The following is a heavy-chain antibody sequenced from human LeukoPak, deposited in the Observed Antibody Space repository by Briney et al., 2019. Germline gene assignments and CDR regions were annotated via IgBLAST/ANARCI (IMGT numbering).Heavy chain of an antibody. Sequence: KPGGSLRLSCAASGFTFSDYYMSWIRQAPGKGLEWVSAISGSGGSTYYADSVKGRFTISRDNSKNTLYLQMNSLRAEDTAVYYCAKDGILVVAGTFFDYWGQGTLVTVSS. J-gene: IGHJ4*02. CDR2: ISGSGGST. D-gene: IGHD6-19*01. CDR1: GFTFSDYY. CDR3: AKDGILVVAGTFFDY. V-gene: IGHV3-23*01.